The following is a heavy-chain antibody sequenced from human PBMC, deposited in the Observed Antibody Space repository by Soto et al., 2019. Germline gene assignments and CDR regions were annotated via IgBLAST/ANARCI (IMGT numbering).Heavy chain of an antibody. Sequence: QVQLVESGGGVVQPGKSLTLSCAASGFTFSKYGMHWVRQAPGKGLDWVTVIWYDGSKKLYADSVKGRFTISRDDSEKTLYLQMTSLRAEDTAVYYCARDNCSGGSCLDYWGQGTLVTVSS. J-gene: IGHJ4*02. D-gene: IGHD2-15*01. CDR2: IWYDGSKK. V-gene: IGHV3-33*01. CDR3: ARDNCSGGSCLDY. CDR1: GFTFSKYG.